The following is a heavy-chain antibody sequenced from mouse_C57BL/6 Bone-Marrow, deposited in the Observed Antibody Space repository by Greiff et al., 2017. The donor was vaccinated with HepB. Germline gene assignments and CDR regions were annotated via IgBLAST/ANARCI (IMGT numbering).Heavy chain of an antibody. CDR1: GYTFTSYW. CDR2: IHPNSGST. V-gene: IGHV1-64*01. D-gene: IGHD1-1*01. Sequence: QVQLQQSGAELVKPGASVKLSCKASGYTFTSYWMHWVKQRPGQGLEWIGMIHPNSGSTNYNEKFKSKATLTVDKSSSTAYMQLSSLTSEDSAVYYCARGNYYGSTNYFDYWGQGTTLTVSS. CDR3: ARGNYYGSTNYFDY. J-gene: IGHJ2*01.